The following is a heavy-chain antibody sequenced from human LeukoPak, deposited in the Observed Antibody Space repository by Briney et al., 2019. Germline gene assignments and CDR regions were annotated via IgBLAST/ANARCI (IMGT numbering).Heavy chain of an antibody. CDR3: ARDRHSRTTDY. CDR2: IKQEGSEK. Sequence: PGGSLRLSCAASGFTFSTFAMSWVRQAPGKGLEWVANIKQEGSEKYYVDSVKGRFTISRDNAKNSLYLQMNSLRAEDTAVYYCARDRHSRTTDYWGQGTLVTVSS. D-gene: IGHD1-7*01. J-gene: IGHJ4*02. V-gene: IGHV3-7*01. CDR1: GFTFSTFA.